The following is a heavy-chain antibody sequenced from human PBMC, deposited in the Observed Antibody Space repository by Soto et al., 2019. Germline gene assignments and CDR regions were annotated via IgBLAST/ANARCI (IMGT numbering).Heavy chain of an antibody. CDR3: AALRYSYGYRMNDY. V-gene: IGHV4-31*03. J-gene: IGHJ4*02. D-gene: IGHD5-18*01. CDR1: GGSISSGGYY. Sequence: SETLSLTCTVSGGSISSGGYYWSWIRQHPGKGLEWIGYIYYSGSTYYNPSLKSRVTISVDASKNQFSLKLSSVTAADTAVYYCAALRYSYGYRMNDYWGQGTLVTVSS. CDR2: IYYSGST.